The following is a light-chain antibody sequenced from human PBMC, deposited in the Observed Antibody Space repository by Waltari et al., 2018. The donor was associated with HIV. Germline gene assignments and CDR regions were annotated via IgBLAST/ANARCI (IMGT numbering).Light chain of an antibody. CDR2: EVT. CDR1: SSAVGDYNY. V-gene: IGLV2-8*01. Sequence: QSALTQHPSPSGSPGQAVTISCTGTSSAVGDYNYVPWYQQPPGKAPKVMIYEVTKRPAGVPDRFSGSKSGNTASLTVSGLQAEDEADYYCYSYAGSKGVFGTGTKVTVL. CDR3: YSYAGSKGV. J-gene: IGLJ1*01.